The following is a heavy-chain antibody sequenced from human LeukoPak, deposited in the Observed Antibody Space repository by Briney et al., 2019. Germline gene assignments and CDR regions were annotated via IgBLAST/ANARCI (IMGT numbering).Heavy chain of an antibody. CDR3: ARDKIMGATRFDY. CDR1: GFTFSSYS. CDR2: ISSSSSTI. D-gene: IGHD1-26*01. Sequence: PGGSLRLSCAASGFTFSSYSMNWVRQAPGKGLEWVSYISSSSSTIYYADSVKGRFTISRDNAKNSLYLQMNSLRAEDTAVYYCARDKIMGATRFDYWGQGALVTVSS. V-gene: IGHV3-48*01. J-gene: IGHJ4*02.